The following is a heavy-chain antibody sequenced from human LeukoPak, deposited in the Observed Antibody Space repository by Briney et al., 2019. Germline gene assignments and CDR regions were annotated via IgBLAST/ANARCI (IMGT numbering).Heavy chain of an antibody. D-gene: IGHD3-16*02. CDR2: ISASGGST. Sequence: GGSLRLSCAASGFTFSSYAMSWVRQASGKGLEWVSAISASGGSTYYADSVKGRFTISRDNSKNTLYLQMNSLRAEDTAVYYCAKIRSQERLSYFDYWGQGTLVTVSS. J-gene: IGHJ4*02. V-gene: IGHV3-23*01. CDR1: GFTFSSYA. CDR3: AKIRSQERLSYFDY.